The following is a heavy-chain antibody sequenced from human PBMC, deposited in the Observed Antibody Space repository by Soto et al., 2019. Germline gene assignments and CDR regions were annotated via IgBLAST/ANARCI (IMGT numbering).Heavy chain of an antibody. CDR3: ARDGLRYFGSSGYYSGPPLDY. Sequence: SETLSLTCAASNFSISSGYFWGWIRQPPGKGLEWIGSIFHTGTTFYSPSLRTRATIFLETSKNQFSLNLTSVTAADTAIYYCARDGLRYFGSSGYYSGPPLDYWGQGARVTASS. D-gene: IGHD3-22*01. CDR1: NFSISSGYF. CDR2: IFHTGTT. V-gene: IGHV4-38-2*02. J-gene: IGHJ4*02.